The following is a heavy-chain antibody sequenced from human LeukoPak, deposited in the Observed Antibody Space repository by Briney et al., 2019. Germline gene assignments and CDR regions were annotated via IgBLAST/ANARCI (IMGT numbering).Heavy chain of an antibody. CDR1: GGSVSSGSYY. CDR2: IYYSGST. D-gene: IGHD1-1*01. CDR3: ARSSVQLRAGMDV. Sequence: PSETLSLTCTVSGGSVSSGSYYWSWIRQPPGKGLEWIGYIYYSGSTNYNPSLKSRVTISVDKSKNQFSLKLSSVTAADTAVYYCARSSVQLRAGMDVWGQGTTVTVSS. J-gene: IGHJ6*02. V-gene: IGHV4-61*01.